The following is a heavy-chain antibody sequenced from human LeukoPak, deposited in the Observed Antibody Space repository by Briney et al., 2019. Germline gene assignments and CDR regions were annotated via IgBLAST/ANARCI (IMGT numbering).Heavy chain of an antibody. CDR3: ARAPGYCSGGSCFDY. J-gene: IGHJ4*02. CDR1: GFTFSSYS. CDR2: ISSSSSYI. V-gene: IGHV3-21*01. D-gene: IGHD2-15*01. Sequence: GGSLRLSCAASGFTFSSYSMNWVRQAPGKGLEWVSSISSSSSYIYYADSVKGRFTISRDHAKNSLYLQMNSLRAEDTAVYYCARAPGYCSGGSCFDYWGQGTLVTVSS.